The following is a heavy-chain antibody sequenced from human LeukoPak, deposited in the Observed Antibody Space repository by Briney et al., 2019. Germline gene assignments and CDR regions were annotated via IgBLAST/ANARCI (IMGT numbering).Heavy chain of an antibody. CDR3: ARDSMVRGVITPFDY. CDR1: GFTFSSYN. V-gene: IGHV3-21*01. CDR2: ISSSSSYI. Sequence: GGSLRLSCAASGFTFSSYNMNWVRQAPGKGLEWVSSISSSSSYIYYADSVKGRFTVSRDNAKNSLYLQMNSLRAEDTAVYYCARDSMVRGVITPFDYWGQGTLVTVSS. D-gene: IGHD3-10*01. J-gene: IGHJ4*02.